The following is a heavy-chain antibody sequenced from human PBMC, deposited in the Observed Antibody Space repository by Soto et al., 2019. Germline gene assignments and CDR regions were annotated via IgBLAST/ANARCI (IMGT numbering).Heavy chain of an antibody. CDR2: INHSGST. CDR1: GGSFSGYY. D-gene: IGHD5-18*01. CDR3: ARGPVRIRLAVFDYCYGMDV. V-gene: IGHV4-34*01. Sequence: SETLSLTCAVYGGSFSGYYWSWIRNPPGKGLEWIGEINHSGSTNYNPSLKSRSTISVDTAKNQFSLKLSSGTAADTAVYYCARGPVRIRLAVFDYCYGMDVWGQGTTVTVSS. J-gene: IGHJ6*02.